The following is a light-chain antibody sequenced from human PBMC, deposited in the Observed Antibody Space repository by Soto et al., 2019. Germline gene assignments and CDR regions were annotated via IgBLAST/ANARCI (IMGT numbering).Light chain of an antibody. Sequence: EIVMTQSPGTVSVFPWETVTLSCRASQSVSGYFDGFHQKPAQAPSLVLLRIFTRAIGVPARFSGSGSETEFNLTISGLQSEDSGVYYCLQHYAWPWTFGQGTQVEIK. CDR1: QSVSGY. V-gene: IGKV3-15*01. J-gene: IGKJ1*01. CDR3: LQHYAWPWT. CDR2: RIF.